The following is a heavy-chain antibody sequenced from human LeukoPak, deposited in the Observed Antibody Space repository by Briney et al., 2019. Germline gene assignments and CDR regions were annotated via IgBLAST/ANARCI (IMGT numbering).Heavy chain of an antibody. CDR2: ISNRADRT. J-gene: IGHJ6*02. V-gene: IGHV3-21*01. CDR1: GFTFSTYA. Sequence: PGGSLRLSCAASGFTFSTYAMSWVRQAPGRGLEWVSTISNRADRTYYAGSVKGRFTISRDNAKNSLYLQMNSLRGEDTAVYYCARRVAVPGTYYYGMDVWGQGTTVTVSS. CDR3: ARRVAVPGTYYYGMDV. D-gene: IGHD6-13*01.